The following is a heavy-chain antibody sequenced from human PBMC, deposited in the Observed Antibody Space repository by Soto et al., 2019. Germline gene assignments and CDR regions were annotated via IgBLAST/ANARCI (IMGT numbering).Heavy chain of an antibody. J-gene: IGHJ4*02. V-gene: IGHV4-34*01. D-gene: IGHD3-22*01. Sequence: QVQLQQWGAGLLKPSETLSLTCAVYGGSFSGYYWSWIRQPPGKGLEWIGEINHSGSTNYNPSLKGRVTISVDTSKNQFSLKLSSVTAADTAVYYCARDHYDSSGYYPYYFDYWGQGTLVTVSS. CDR3: ARDHYDSSGYYPYYFDY. CDR1: GGSFSGYY. CDR2: INHSGST.